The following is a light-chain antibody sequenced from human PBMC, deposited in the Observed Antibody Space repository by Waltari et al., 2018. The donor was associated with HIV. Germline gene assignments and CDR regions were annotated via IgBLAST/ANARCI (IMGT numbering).Light chain of an antibody. CDR1: KLGDKH. Sequence: SYEVTQPPSVSVSPGQTASITCSGDKLGDKHAFWYQQKPGQSPVLVIYQDRKRPSGIPERFSGSNAGNTATLTISGTQAMDEADYYCQAWDSSTVVFGGGTKLTVL. J-gene: IGLJ2*01. CDR2: QDR. V-gene: IGLV3-1*01. CDR3: QAWDSSTVV.